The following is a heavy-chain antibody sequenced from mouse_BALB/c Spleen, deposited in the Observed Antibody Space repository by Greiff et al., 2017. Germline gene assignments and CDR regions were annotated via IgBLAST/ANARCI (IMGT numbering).Heavy chain of an antibody. CDR2: ISDGGSYT. CDR1: GFTFSDYY. CDR3: ARESLSGDY. J-gene: IGHJ2*01. D-gene: IGHD4-1*01. Sequence: EVMLVESGGGLVKPGGSLKLSCAASGFTFSDYYMYWVRQTPEKRLEWVATISDGGSYTYYPDSVKGRFTISRDNAKNNLYLQMSSLKSEDTAMYYCARESLSGDYWGQGTTLTVSS. V-gene: IGHV5-4*02.